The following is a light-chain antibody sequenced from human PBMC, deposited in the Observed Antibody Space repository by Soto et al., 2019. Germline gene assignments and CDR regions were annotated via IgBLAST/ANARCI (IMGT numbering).Light chain of an antibody. CDR2: GAS. CDR3: QQYGSPPRT. Sequence: SSCRGRGETLAGAASQSVGTNLAWYQQKPGQAPRLLIYGASSRATGIPNRFSGSGSWRDVTLTIRSLQPEDFAADFCQQYGSPPRTFGGGTTVDIK. CDR1: QSVGTN. J-gene: IGKJ4*02. V-gene: IGKV3-20*01.